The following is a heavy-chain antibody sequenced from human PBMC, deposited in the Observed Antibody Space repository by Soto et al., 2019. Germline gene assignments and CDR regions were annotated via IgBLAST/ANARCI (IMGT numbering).Heavy chain of an antibody. J-gene: IGHJ4*02. CDR3: ARSGYDYSNYFDY. CDR2: IYYSGST. V-gene: IGHV4-39*01. D-gene: IGHD5-12*01. CDR1: GGSISSISYY. Sequence: SETLSLTCTVPGGSISSISYYWGCIRQPPGKGLEWIGSIYYSGSTYYNPSLKSRVTISVDTSKNQFSLKLSSVTAADTAVYYCARSGYDYSNYFDYWGQGTLVTVSS.